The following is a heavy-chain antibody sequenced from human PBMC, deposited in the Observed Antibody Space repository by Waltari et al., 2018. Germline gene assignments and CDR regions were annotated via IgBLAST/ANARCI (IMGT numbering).Heavy chain of an antibody. D-gene: IGHD1-1*01. CDR3: ARDVLERHSCFDY. Sequence: TASGFNFGSHWMVWVRQAPGKGLEWVANIKEDGSQKDLGDSVKGRFTISRDNAKNSLYLQRDSLRAEDTGVYYCARDVLERHSCFDYWGQGTLVSVAS. CDR1: GFNFGSHW. CDR2: IKEDGSQK. J-gene: IGHJ4*02. V-gene: IGHV3-7*04.